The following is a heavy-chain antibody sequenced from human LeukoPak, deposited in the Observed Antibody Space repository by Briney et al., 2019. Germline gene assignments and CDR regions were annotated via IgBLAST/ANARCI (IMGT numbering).Heavy chain of an antibody. V-gene: IGHV4-30-4*01. CDR3: ASGQYDLWSGPSGWFDP. CDR1: GGSISSADYY. J-gene: IGHJ5*02. CDR2: MYYSGNT. D-gene: IGHD3-3*01. Sequence: SETLSLTCTVSGGSISSADYYWNWIRRPPGKGLEWIGYMYYSGNTYYNPSLKSRVTISEDTSKNQFSLKLSSVTAADTAVYFCASGQYDLWSGPSGWFDPWGQGILVTVSS.